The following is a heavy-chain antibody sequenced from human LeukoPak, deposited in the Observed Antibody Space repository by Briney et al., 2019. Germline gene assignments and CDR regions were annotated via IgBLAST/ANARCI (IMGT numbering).Heavy chain of an antibody. Sequence: ASVKVSCKASGGTFSSYAISWVRQAPGQGLEWMGGIIPIFGTVNYAQKFQGRVTITADKSTSTAYMELSSLRSEDTAVYYCARVPPIYGDYYYYGMDVWGKGTTVTVSS. CDR3: ARVPPIYGDYYYYGMDV. CDR1: GGTFSSYA. J-gene: IGHJ6*04. D-gene: IGHD4-17*01. CDR2: IIPIFGTV. V-gene: IGHV1-69*06.